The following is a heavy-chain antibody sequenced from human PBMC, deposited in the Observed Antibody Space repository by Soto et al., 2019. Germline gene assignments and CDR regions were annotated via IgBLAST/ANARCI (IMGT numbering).Heavy chain of an antibody. D-gene: IGHD5-12*01. CDR1: GGSFSTYY. J-gene: IGHJ6*02. CDR3: ARFGHIVATILNTKPPTYSRPPMDV. CDR2: INDSGST. V-gene: IGHV4-34*01. Sequence: SETLSLTCAVYGGSFSTYYWSWIRQPPGEGLEWIGEINDSGSTNYNPSLKSRVTMSVDTSKNQFSLKLTSVTAADTAIYYCARFGHIVATILNTKPPTYSRPPMDVWGQGTTVT.